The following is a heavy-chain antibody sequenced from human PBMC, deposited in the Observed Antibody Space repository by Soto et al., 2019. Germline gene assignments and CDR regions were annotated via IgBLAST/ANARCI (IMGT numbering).Heavy chain of an antibody. D-gene: IGHD3-3*01. Sequence: SETLSLTCTVFGGSISSYHWSWIQQSPGKGLEWIGYTSNSAPTIYNPSLKSRVTISADTSKNQFSLRLSSVTAADTAVYFCARLFRDVYNAVEYWGQGALVTVS. V-gene: IGHV4-59*08. CDR3: ARLFRDVYNAVEY. J-gene: IGHJ4*02. CDR2: TSNSAPT. CDR1: GGSISSYH.